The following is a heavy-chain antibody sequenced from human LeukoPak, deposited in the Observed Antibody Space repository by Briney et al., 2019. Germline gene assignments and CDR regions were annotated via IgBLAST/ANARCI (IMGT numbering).Heavy chain of an antibody. Sequence: SETLSLTCTVSGGSISGYYWSWIRQPPGKGLEWIGYIYYSGSTNYNPSLKSRVTISADTSKNQFSLRLSSVTAADTAVYYCARVGYDFWSGYYKFYYYYYMDVWGKGTTVTVSS. CDR1: GGSISGYY. D-gene: IGHD3-3*01. J-gene: IGHJ6*03. V-gene: IGHV4-59*01. CDR3: ARVGYDFWSGYYKFYYYYYMDV. CDR2: IYYSGST.